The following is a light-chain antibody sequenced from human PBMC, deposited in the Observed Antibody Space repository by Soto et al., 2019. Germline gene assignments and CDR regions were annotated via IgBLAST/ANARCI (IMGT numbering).Light chain of an antibody. CDR1: SSDVGGYSY. J-gene: IGLJ2*01. V-gene: IGLV2-8*01. CDR2: EVS. Sequence: QPVLTQPPSASGSPGQSVTISCTGTSSDVGGYSYVSWYQHHPGTAPRLTIYEVSKRPSGVPDRFSGSKSGNTASLTVSGLQAEDEADYYCSSYAGSNNVIFGGGTKVTVL. CDR3: SSYAGSNNVI.